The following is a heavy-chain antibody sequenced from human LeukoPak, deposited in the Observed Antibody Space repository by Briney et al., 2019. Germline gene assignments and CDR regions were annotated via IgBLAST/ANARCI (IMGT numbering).Heavy chain of an antibody. D-gene: IGHD6-25*01. CDR1: GFTLSSYS. J-gene: IGHJ4*02. Sequence: GGSLRLSCAASGFTLSSYSMNWVRQAPGKGLEWVSYISTSIISTYYADSVKGRFAISRDNAKNSLYLQMNSLRAEDTAVYYCARESGAAAGHFDYWGQGTLVTVSS. CDR3: ARESGAAAGHFDY. V-gene: IGHV3-48*01. CDR2: ISTSIIST.